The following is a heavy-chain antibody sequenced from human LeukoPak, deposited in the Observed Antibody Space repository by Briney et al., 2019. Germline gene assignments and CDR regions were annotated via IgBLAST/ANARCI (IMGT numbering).Heavy chain of an antibody. CDR2: ISSSGSTI. D-gene: IGHD2-2*01. Sequence: GGSLRLSCAASGFTFSSYEMNWVRQAPGKGLEWVSCISSSGSTIYYADSVKGRFTISRDNAKNSLYLQMNSLRAEDTAVYYCAREPSYCSSTSCSQDGMDVWGKGTTVTVSS. CDR3: AREPSYCSSTSCSQDGMDV. J-gene: IGHJ6*04. V-gene: IGHV3-48*03. CDR1: GFTFSSYE.